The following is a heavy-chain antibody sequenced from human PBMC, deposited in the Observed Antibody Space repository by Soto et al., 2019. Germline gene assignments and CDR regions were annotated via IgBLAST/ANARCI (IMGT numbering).Heavy chain of an antibody. J-gene: IGHJ4*02. CDR1: GFTFSSYA. V-gene: IGHV3-30-3*01. CDR3: ARTWLRSFDY. Sequence: GGSLRLSCAASGFTFSSYAMHWVRQAPGKGLEWVAVISYDGSNKYYADSVKGRFTISRDNSKNTLYLQMNSLRAEDTAVYYYARTWLRSFDYWGQGTLVTVSS. CDR2: ISYDGSNK. D-gene: IGHD5-12*01.